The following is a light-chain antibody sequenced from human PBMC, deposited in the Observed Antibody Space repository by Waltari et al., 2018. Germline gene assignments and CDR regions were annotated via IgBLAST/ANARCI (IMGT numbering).Light chain of an antibody. CDR2: KVS. Sequence: DVMLTQSPLYLPVTLGQPASISCRSSQSLVDSDGSTYLSWFQQRPGQSPRRLIYKVSNRDSGVPDRFSGSGSGTDFTLKISRVEAEDVGVYYCMQGTHWPSTFGQGTKLEIK. CDR3: MQGTHWPST. CDR1: QSLVDSDGSTY. J-gene: IGKJ2*01. V-gene: IGKV2-30*01.